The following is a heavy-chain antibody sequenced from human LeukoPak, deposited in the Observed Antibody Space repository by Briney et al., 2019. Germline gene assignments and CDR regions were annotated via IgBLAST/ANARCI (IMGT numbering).Heavy chain of an antibody. D-gene: IGHD3-9*01. J-gene: IGHJ4*02. CDR3: ARGSLRSYFDRARGSYFDY. Sequence: ASVKVSCKASGYTFTSYDINWVRQATGQGLEWMGWMNPNSGNTGYAQKFQGRVTMTRNTSISTAYMELSSLRSEDTAVYYCARGSLRSYFDRARGSYFDYWGQGTLVTVSS. V-gene: IGHV1-8*01. CDR1: GYTFTSYD. CDR2: MNPNSGNT.